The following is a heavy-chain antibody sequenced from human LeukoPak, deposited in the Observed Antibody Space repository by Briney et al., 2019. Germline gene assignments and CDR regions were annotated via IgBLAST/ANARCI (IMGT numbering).Heavy chain of an antibody. CDR1: GGSFSGYY. Sequence: SETLSLTCAVYGGSFSGYYWSWIRQPPGKGLEWIGEINHSGSTNYNPSLKSRVTISVDTSKNQFPLKLSSVTAADTAVYYCARGPPPYSSSWYELYYYYYMDVWGKGTTVTVSS. J-gene: IGHJ6*03. CDR3: ARGPPPYSSSWYELYYYYYMDV. CDR2: INHSGST. V-gene: IGHV4-34*01. D-gene: IGHD6-13*01.